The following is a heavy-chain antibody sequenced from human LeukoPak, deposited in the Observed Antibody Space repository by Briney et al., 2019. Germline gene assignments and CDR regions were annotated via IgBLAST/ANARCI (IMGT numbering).Heavy chain of an antibody. J-gene: IGHJ3*02. CDR2: ISGSGGST. CDR3: AKVSEIVVVPAAYFDI. Sequence: PGGSLRLSCAASGFTFSSYAMSWVRQAPGKGLEWVSAISGSGGSTYYADSVKGRFTISRDNSKNTLYLQMNSLRAEDTAVYYCAKVSEIVVVPAAYFDIWGQGTMVTVSS. D-gene: IGHD2-2*01. V-gene: IGHV3-23*01. CDR1: GFTFSSYA.